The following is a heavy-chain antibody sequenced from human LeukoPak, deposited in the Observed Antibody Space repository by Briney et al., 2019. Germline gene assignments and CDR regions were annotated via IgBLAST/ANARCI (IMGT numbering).Heavy chain of an antibody. Sequence: SETLSLTCTVSGGSISAYYWSWIRQPPGKGLEYIGYIYYSGSTDYNPSLKSRITISVDTSKNQFSLKLSSVSAADTAVYYCARHYYDTSGYYYFDYWGQGTLVTVSS. CDR3: ARHYYDTSGYYYFDY. CDR1: GGSISAYY. J-gene: IGHJ4*02. D-gene: IGHD3-22*01. V-gene: IGHV4-59*08. CDR2: IYYSGST.